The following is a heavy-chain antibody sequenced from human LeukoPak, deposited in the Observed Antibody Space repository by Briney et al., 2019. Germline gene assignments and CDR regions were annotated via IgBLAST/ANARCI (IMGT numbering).Heavy chain of an antibody. D-gene: IGHD2-15*01. V-gene: IGHV3-23*01. CDR3: ARERAGVAATNNWFDP. Sequence: PGGTLRLSCAASGFTFSSYGMSWVRQAPGKGLEWVSAISGSGGSTYYADSVKGRFTISRDNSKNTLYLQMNSLRAEDTAVYYCARERAGVAATNNWFDPWGQGTLVTVSS. CDR2: ISGSGGST. J-gene: IGHJ5*02. CDR1: GFTFSSYG.